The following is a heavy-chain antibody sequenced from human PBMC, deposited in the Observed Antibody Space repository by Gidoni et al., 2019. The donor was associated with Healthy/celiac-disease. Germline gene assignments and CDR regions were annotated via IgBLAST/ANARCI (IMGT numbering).Heavy chain of an antibody. J-gene: IGHJ4*02. V-gene: IGHV3-48*01. CDR2: ISSSSSTI. CDR3: ARDRVAVAGRGLL. CDR1: GSPFSSYS. D-gene: IGHD6-19*01. Sequence: EVQLVESGGGLVQPGGSLGPSVPASGSPFSSYSMNWVRKAPGKGLEWVSYISSSSSTIYYADSVKGRFTISRDNAKNSLYLQMNSLRAEDTAVYYCARDRVAVAGRGLLWGQGTLVTVSS.